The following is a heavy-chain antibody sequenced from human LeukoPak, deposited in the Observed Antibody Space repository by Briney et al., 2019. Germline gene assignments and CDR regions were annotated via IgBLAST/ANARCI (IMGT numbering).Heavy chain of an antibody. D-gene: IGHD3-10*01. CDR1: GFSLTTSGVG. V-gene: IGHV2-5*01. Sequence: SGPTLVNPTQTLTLTCTFSGFSLTTSGVGVGWVRQPPGKALEWFALIYWNDDKRYRSSLKSRLTITKDTSKNQVVLTMTNMDPVDTATYYCAHIHITYYYGSGTPLRAFDIWGQGTMVTVSS. CDR2: IYWNDDK. J-gene: IGHJ3*02. CDR3: AHIHITYYYGSGTPLRAFDI.